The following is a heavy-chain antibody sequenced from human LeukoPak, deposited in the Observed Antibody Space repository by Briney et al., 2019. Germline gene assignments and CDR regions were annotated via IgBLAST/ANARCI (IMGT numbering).Heavy chain of an antibody. CDR3: ARKSGSSGYPFDY. CDR2: ITTSSSAT. D-gene: IGHD3-22*01. CDR1: GFAFSSYS. V-gene: IGHV3-48*01. Sequence: HSGGSLRLSCAASGFAFSSYSMNWVRQAPGKGLEWVSYITTSSSATYYADSVKGRFTISRDNAKNSLYLQMNSLRAEDTAVYYCARKSGSSGYPFDYWGQGTVVTVSS. J-gene: IGHJ4*02.